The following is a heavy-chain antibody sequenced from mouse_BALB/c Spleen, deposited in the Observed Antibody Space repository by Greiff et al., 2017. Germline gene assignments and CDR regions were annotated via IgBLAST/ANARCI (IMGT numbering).Heavy chain of an antibody. CDR3: ARGGSSNWYFDV. CDR1: GFAFSSYY. V-gene: IGHV5-12-1*01. Sequence: DVHLVESGGGLVKPGGSLKLSCAASGFAFSSYYMSWVRQTPEKRLEWVAYISSGGGSTYYPDTVKGRFTISRDNAKNTLYLQMSSLKSEDTAMYYCARGGSSNWYFDVWGAGTTVTVSS. CDR2: ISSGGGST. J-gene: IGHJ1*01. D-gene: IGHD1-1*01.